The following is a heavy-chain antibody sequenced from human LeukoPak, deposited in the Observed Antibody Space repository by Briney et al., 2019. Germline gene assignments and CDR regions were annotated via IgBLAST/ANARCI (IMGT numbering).Heavy chain of an antibody. CDR3: ARRAVAPPDNWFDT. CDR2: IYPSYSHT. D-gene: IGHD1-14*01. J-gene: IGHJ5*02. Sequence: GQSLRISCAISAYNFPTNVIDWTRQMPGKGLEYMGIIYPSYSHTRYFPSFHGQVTISAVTSLSTAYLQWTSLKVSDTAMYYCARRAVAPPDNWFDTWGQGTLVTV. CDR1: AYNFPTNV. V-gene: IGHV5-51*01.